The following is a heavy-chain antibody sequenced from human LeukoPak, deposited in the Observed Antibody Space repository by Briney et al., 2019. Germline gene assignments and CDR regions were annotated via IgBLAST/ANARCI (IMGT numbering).Heavy chain of an antibody. CDR1: GFSFNDYG. CDR2: ITWNDGSA. V-gene: IGHV3-20*04. Sequence: GGSLRLSRAPSGFSFNDYGMSWVRQPPGKGLEWVAGITWNDGSAAYADSMKGRFTISRDSAKNSLYLQMNSLRAEDTALYYCATSTVGFYFDYWGQGTLVTVSS. CDR3: ATSTVGFYFDY. J-gene: IGHJ4*02. D-gene: IGHD1-26*01.